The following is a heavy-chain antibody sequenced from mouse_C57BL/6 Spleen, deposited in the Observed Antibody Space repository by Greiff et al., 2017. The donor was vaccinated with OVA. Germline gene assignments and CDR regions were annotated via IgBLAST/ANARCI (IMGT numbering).Heavy chain of an antibody. CDR3: TRDGRGSSSYYFDY. Sequence: LVESGEGLVKPGGSLKLSCAASGFTFSSYAMSWVRQTPEKRLEWVAYISSGGDYIYYADTVKGRFTISRDNARNTLYLQMSSLKSEDTAMYYCTRDGRGSSSYYFDYWGQGTTLTVSS. V-gene: IGHV5-9-1*02. CDR2: ISSGGDYI. J-gene: IGHJ2*01. D-gene: IGHD1-1*01. CDR1: GFTFSSYA.